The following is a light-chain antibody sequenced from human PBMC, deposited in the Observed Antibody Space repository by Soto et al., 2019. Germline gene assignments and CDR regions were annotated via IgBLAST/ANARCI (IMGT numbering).Light chain of an antibody. CDR1: QSISSW. V-gene: IGKV1-5*01. CDR3: QQYNNWPQT. J-gene: IGKJ1*01. CDR2: DAS. Sequence: DIPLTQYHSTLAASVGPRVPIXWRASQSISSWLAWYQQKPGKAPKLLIYDASSLESGVPSRFSGSGSGTDFTLTISSLQPEDFAEYHRQQYNNWPQTFGQGTKVDIK.